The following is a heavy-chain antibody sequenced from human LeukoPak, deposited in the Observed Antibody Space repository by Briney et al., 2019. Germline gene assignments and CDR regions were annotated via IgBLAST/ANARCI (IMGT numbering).Heavy chain of an antibody. J-gene: IGHJ4*02. Sequence: PGGSLRLSCAASGFTFSSYGMHWVRQAPGKGLEWVAVISYDGSNKYYADSVKGRFTISRDNSKNTLYLQMNSLRAEDTAVYYSVGATGYRGQGTLVTVSS. CDR2: ISYDGSNK. CDR3: VGATGY. D-gene: IGHD4-17*01. V-gene: IGHV3-30*03. CDR1: GFTFSSYG.